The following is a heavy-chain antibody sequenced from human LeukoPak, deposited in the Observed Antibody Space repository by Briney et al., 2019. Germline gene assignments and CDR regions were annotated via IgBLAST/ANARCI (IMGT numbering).Heavy chain of an antibody. CDR1: GYSFNEYY. Sequence: ASVKVSSKASGYSFNEYYVHWVRQAPGQGLEWMGWINPNSGATNYAQNFQGRVTMTRDMSISTAYMDLSRLRSDDTAVYYCARDLAMYCGGGSCYSDGFGFWGHGTMVTVSS. V-gene: IGHV1-2*02. J-gene: IGHJ3*01. CDR3: ARDLAMYCGGGSCYSDGFGF. CDR2: INPNSGAT. D-gene: IGHD2-15*01.